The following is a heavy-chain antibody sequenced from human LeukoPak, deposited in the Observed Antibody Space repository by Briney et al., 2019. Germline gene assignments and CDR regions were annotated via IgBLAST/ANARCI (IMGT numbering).Heavy chain of an antibody. V-gene: IGHV3-7*01. CDR1: GFTFSRYW. CDR3: ARGRGYSYGTDY. Sequence: GGSLRLSCAASGFTFSRYWMSWVRQAPGKGLEWVASINQDESAKFYVDSVKGRFTISRDNAKNSLFLQMNSLRAEDTAVYYCARGRGYSYGTDYWGQGTLVTVSS. CDR2: INQDESAK. D-gene: IGHD5-18*01. J-gene: IGHJ4*02.